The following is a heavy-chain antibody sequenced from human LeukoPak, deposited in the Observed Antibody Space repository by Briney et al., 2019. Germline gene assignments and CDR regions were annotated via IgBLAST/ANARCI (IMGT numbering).Heavy chain of an antibody. CDR1: GDSVSSGNYY. J-gene: IGHJ4*02. D-gene: IGHD3-22*01. CDR2: MSPSGTT. V-gene: IGHV4-61*01. CDR3: ARGQDDRSGTFDY. Sequence: SETLSLTCTVSGDSVSSGNYYLSWIRQPPGKGLDWITYMSPSGTTKYNPSLKSRVTTSVDTSRTQFSLRLSSVTAADTAVYYCARGQDDRSGTFDYWGQGVLVTVSS.